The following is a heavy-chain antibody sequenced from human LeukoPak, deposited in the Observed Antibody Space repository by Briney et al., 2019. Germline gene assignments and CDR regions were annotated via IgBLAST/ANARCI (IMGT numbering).Heavy chain of an antibody. CDR1: GYTFTSYG. CDR2: ISAYNGNT. D-gene: IGHD1-26*01. V-gene: IGHV1-18*01. CDR3: ARDGSGSYRAPQGY. Sequence: ASVKVSCKASGYTFTSYGISWVRPAPGQGLEWMGWISAYNGNTNYAQKLQGRVTMTTDTSTSTAYMELRSLRSDDTAVYYCARDGSGSYRAPQGYWGQGTLVTVSS. J-gene: IGHJ4*02.